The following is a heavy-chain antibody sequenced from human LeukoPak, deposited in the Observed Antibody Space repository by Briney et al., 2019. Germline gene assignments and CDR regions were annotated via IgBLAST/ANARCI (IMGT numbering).Heavy chain of an antibody. J-gene: IGHJ6*03. Sequence: GGSLRLSCAASGFTFSSYGMHWVRQAPGKGLEWVAVISYDGSSKDYVDSVKGRFTISRDNSKNTLYLQMNSLRVEDTAVYYCSKAAAQYYSSYFYYMAVWGKGPTVTFS. D-gene: IGHD2/OR15-2a*01. V-gene: IGHV3-30*18. CDR2: ISYDGSSK. CDR3: SKAAAQYYSSYFYYMAV. CDR1: GFTFSSYG.